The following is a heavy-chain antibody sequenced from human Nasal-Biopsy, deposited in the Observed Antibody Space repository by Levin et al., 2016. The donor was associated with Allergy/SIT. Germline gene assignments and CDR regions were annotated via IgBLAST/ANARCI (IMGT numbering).Heavy chain of an antibody. V-gene: IGHV4-31*03. CDR2: IHYSGPT. CDR1: GGSFTSGGNY. CDR3: AKYRGGVGIYKFYYGMDV. Sequence: SETLSLTCTVSGGSFTSGGNYWSWIRQHPGKGLELIGYIHYSGPTYYNPSLKSRVAMSVDTSKSQFSLSLTSVTAADTAVYYCAKYRGGVGIYKFYYGMDVWGQGTTVTVSS. J-gene: IGHJ6*02. D-gene: IGHD2-21*01.